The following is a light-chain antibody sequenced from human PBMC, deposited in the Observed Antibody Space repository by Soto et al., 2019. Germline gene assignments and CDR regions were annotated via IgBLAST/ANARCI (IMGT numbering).Light chain of an antibody. CDR3: ETWDSNTRV. Sequence: QLVLTQSSAASASLGSSVKLTCTLSSGHSSYIIAWHQQQPGKAPRYLMKLEGSGSYNKGSGVPDRFSGSSSGADRYLTISNLQFEDEVDYYCETWDSNTRVFGGGTKLTVL. CDR2: LEGSGSY. V-gene: IGLV4-60*02. J-gene: IGLJ3*02. CDR1: SGHSSYI.